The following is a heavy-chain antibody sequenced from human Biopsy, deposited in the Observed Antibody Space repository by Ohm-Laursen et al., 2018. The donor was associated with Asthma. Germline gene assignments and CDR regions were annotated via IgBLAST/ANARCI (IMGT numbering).Heavy chain of an antibody. CDR2: IYHSGST. D-gene: IGHD5-24*01. J-gene: IGHJ4*02. V-gene: IGHV4-30-2*01. Sequence: SETLSLTWSVSGGSISSGGYSWSWIRQPPGKGLEWIGYIYHSGSTYYNPSLKSRVTISVDRSKNQFSLKLSSVTAADTAVYYCARVKDGYNFDYWGQGTLATVSS. CDR1: GGSISSGGYS. CDR3: ARVKDGYNFDY.